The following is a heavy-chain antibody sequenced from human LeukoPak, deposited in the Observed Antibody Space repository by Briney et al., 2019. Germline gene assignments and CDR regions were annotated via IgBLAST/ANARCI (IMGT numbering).Heavy chain of an antibody. CDR3: ARDGDCSHGSCYFPRYGMDV. CDR1: GGSISSYF. Sequence: PSETLSLTCTVSGGSISSYFWSWIRQPPGKRLEWIGYIYYSGSTNYNPSLKSRVTISLDTSKNQLSLKLSSVTAADTAVYYCARDGDCSHGSCYFPRYGMDVWGKGATVTVSS. CDR2: IYYSGST. J-gene: IGHJ6*04. V-gene: IGHV4-59*01. D-gene: IGHD2-15*01.